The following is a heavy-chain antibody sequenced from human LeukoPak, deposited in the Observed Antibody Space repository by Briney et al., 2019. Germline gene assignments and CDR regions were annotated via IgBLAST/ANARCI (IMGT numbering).Heavy chain of an antibody. CDR1: GGTFSSYA. CDR2: IIPILGIA. CDR3: ARQSPKAVAGY. J-gene: IGHJ1*01. V-gene: IGHV1-69*04. D-gene: IGHD6-19*01. Sequence: SVKVSCKASGGTFSSYAISWVRQAPGQGLEWMGRIIPILGIANYAQKFQGRVTITADKSTSTAYMELSSLRAEDTAVYCCARQSPKAVAGYWGQGTLVTVSS.